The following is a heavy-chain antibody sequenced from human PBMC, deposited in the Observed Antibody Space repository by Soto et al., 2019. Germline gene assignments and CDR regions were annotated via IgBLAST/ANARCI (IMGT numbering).Heavy chain of an antibody. CDR3: ARQASYWHGGGGWFDP. Sequence: EVQLVESGGGLVQPGGSLRLSCAASGFTFSAYDMHWVRQPTGKGLEWVSAIGTQHDTYYPDSVKGRFTISRENAKSSLYLQMNSLGIGDTAVYYCARQASYWHGGGGWFDPWGQGTLVTVSS. CDR1: GFTFSAYD. J-gene: IGHJ5*02. V-gene: IGHV3-13*01. CDR2: IGTQHDT. D-gene: IGHD2-8*02.